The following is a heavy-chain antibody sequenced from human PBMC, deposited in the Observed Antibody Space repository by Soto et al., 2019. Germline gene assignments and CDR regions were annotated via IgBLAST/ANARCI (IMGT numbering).Heavy chain of an antibody. CDR2: INHSGNT. V-gene: IGHV4-34*01. CDR3: ARHHVRGRTIAGAAEF. D-gene: IGHD1-26*01. CDR1: GNSLSGYY. J-gene: IGHJ4*02. Sequence: PSETLSLTCAVYGNSLSGYYWTWIRQPPGKALEWIGEINHSGNTNYNPSLKSRVTISVDTSKNQLFLNLSSVTAADTAMYYCARHHVRGRTIAGAAEFWGQGTLVTVSS.